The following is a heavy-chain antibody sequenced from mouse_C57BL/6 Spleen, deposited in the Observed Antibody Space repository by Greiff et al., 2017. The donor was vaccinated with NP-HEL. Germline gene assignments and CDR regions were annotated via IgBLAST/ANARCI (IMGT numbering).Heavy chain of an antibody. Sequence: EVMLVESGGGLVKPGGSLKLSCAASGFTFSSYAMSWVRQTPEKRLEWVATISDGGSYTYYPDNVKGRFTISRDNAKKNRNLQMRNMKTENTAMYYCARDMVYYLDYRGQGTTLTGST. V-gene: IGHV5-4*01. CDR3: ARDMVYYLDY. CDR2: ISDGGSYT. D-gene: IGHD1-1*02. J-gene: IGHJ2*01. CDR1: GFTFSSYA.